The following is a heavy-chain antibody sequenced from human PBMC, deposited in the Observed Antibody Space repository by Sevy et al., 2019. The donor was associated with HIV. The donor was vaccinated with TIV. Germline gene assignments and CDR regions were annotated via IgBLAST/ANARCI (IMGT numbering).Heavy chain of an antibody. Sequence: GGSLGPSCPPSGFTSIFNGMNWVRKAPAKGLEWVAFIWQDGSNKYMADSVKGRFTISRDNSKNTLFLQMNSLTVEDTAVYYCARETDNSARWLDPWGQGTLVTVSS. CDR3: ARETDNSARWLDP. CDR1: GFTSIFNG. V-gene: IGHV3-30*02. CDR2: IWQDGSNK. D-gene: IGHD4-4*01. J-gene: IGHJ5*02.